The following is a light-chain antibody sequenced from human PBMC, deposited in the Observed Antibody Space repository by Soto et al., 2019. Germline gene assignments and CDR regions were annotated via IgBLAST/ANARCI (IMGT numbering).Light chain of an antibody. CDR3: QHYDSLPIT. Sequence: EIVLIQSPATLSLSPGERATLSCRASQSISGYLGWYQQRPGQAPRLLIYADSSRATGIPDRFSGSGPGTDFTLTISRLEPEDFAVFYCQHYDSLPITFGQGTRLEIK. CDR2: ADS. V-gene: IGKV3-20*01. CDR1: QSISGY. J-gene: IGKJ5*01.